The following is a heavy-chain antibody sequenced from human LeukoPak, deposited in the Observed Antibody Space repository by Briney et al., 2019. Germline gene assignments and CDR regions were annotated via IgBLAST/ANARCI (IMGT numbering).Heavy chain of an antibody. CDR1: GFTFSTYW. CDR2: IKEDGSEQ. CDR3: ARGMTTEY. D-gene: IGHD4-17*01. Sequence: PGGSLRLSCAASGFTFSTYWMTWVRPAPGKGLEWVANIKEDGSEQYYVDSVKGRSAISRDNAENSLFLQMNSLRAEDTAVYYCARGMTTEYWGQGTLVTVSS. J-gene: IGHJ4*02. V-gene: IGHV3-7*04.